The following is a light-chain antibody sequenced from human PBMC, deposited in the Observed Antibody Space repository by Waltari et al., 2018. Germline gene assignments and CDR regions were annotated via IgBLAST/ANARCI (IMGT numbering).Light chain of an antibody. J-gene: IGLJ3*02. CDR3: ASFASGTTVV. CDR2: DVN. V-gene: IGLV2-14*01. CDR1: RRNVGGHDH. Sequence: HSALPQPASVSGSPGPSITISCSGARRNVGGHDHVSWYQQPPGKVPKLILNDVNKGPAGVSNRFSGSKSGNTASLTISGVQAEDEADYYCASFASGTTVVFGGGTKVTVL.